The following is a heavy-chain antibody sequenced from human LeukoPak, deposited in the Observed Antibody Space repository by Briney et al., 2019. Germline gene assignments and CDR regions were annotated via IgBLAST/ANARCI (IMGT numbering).Heavy chain of an antibody. Sequence: SETLSLTCTVSGGSISSYYWSWIRQPPGKGLEWIGYIYYSGSTNYNPSLKSRVTISVDTSKNQFSLKLSSVTAADTAVYYCARDPGPGGYDSSGYYPFDYWGPGTLVTVSS. CDR2: IYYSGST. V-gene: IGHV4-59*01. CDR1: GGSISSYY. J-gene: IGHJ4*02. CDR3: ARDPGPGGYDSSGYYPFDY. D-gene: IGHD3-22*01.